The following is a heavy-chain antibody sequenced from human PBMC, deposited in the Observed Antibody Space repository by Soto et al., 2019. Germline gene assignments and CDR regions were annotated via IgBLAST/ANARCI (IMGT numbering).Heavy chain of an antibody. CDR2: IRSKANNYAT. V-gene: IGHV3-73*01. D-gene: IGHD3-16*01. CDR3: TSQLLYYVDAFDI. Sequence: EVQLVESGGGLVQPGGSLKLSCAASGFTFSVSAMFWVRQASGKGLEWVGRIRSKANNYATAYAASVKGRFTISRDDSTTTAYLQMNSLKAEDTAVYYCTSQLLYYVDAFDIWGHGTMVTVSS. J-gene: IGHJ3*02. CDR1: GFTFSVSA.